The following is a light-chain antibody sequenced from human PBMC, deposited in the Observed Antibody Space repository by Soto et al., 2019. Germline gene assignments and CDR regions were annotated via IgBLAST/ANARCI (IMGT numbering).Light chain of an antibody. V-gene: IGKV3D-20*02. J-gene: IGKJ4*01. CDR3: HQRGSWPLT. Sequence: EIVMTQSPATLSVSPGERATLSCRASQSVSSSYLAWYQHKPGQAPRFLIYGASNRATGVPARFTGSGSGTDFTLTISSLEPEDFAIYYCHQRGSWPLTFGGGTKVDIK. CDR1: QSVSSSY. CDR2: GAS.